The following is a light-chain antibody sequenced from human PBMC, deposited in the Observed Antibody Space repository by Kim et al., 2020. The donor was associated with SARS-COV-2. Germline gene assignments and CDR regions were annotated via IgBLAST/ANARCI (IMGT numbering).Light chain of an antibody. J-gene: IGKJ2*01. V-gene: IGKV3-20*01. CDR3: QQYRNPYT. CDR2: GKS. CDR1: QSLKRHY. Sequence: EIVLTQSPGTLSLSPGERATLSCRANQSLKRHYLARYQQTPGQAPRLLVRGKSNRASGRPDRFSGSGAETDFTLNINRLEPEDFAIYYCQQYRNPYTFGQGTKREI.